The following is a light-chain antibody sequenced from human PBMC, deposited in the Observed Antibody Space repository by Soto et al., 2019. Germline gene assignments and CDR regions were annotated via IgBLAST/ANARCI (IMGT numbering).Light chain of an antibody. V-gene: IGLV2-14*01. J-gene: IGLJ1*01. CDR3: SSYTSSTTYV. CDR2: DVS. Sequence: QPGLTHPASGSASHGRSIPISCTGTSSDVGGYNYVSWYQQHPGKAPKLMIYDVSNRPSGVSNRFSGSKSGNTASLTISGLQAEDEADYYCSSYTSSTTYVFGTGTKVTVL. CDR1: SSDVGGYNY.